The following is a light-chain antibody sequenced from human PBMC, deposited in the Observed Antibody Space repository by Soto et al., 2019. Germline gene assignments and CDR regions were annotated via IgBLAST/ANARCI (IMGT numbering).Light chain of an antibody. CDR2: ATS. J-gene: IGKJ1*01. CDR3: LQTYSTPRT. CDR1: QNINKY. V-gene: IGKV1-39*01. Sequence: DIQMTQSPSSLSASVGDRVTITCRTSQNINKYLSWYQQKPGKAPKLRIYATSTLQSGVPSRFSGSGSGTDLTLTISTLQPEDFATYDCLQTYSTPRTFGQGPKVDI.